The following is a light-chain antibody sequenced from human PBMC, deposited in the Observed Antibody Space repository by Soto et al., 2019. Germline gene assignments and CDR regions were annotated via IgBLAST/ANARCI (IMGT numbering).Light chain of an antibody. V-gene: IGKV1-39*01. CDR1: QSISGY. CDR3: QQTFKTPLT. CDR2: GAF. J-gene: IGKJ4*01. Sequence: DIRMTQSPSALSASVGDRVTITCRASQSISGYLTWFQQKPGKAPKLLIHGAFRLRSGVPSRFSGSGSGTDFTLTISSLQPEDFATYYCQQTFKTPLTFGGGTKVEIK.